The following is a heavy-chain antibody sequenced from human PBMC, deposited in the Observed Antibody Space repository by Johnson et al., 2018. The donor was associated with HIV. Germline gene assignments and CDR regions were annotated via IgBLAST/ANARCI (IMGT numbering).Heavy chain of an antibody. D-gene: IGHD2-15*01. CDR1: GFSVSSNY. J-gene: IGHJ3*02. CDR3: ARGRVKFARVVVVARPAFDI. V-gene: IGHV3-66*01. Sequence: EVLLVESGGGLVQPGGSLRLSCAASGFSVSSNYMSWVRQAPGKGLEWVSVIFSGGSTYYAGSVHGRFTISRDNSKNTLYLQMNSLRAEDTAVYYCARGRVKFARVVVVARPAFDIWGQGTMVTVSS. CDR2: IFSGGST.